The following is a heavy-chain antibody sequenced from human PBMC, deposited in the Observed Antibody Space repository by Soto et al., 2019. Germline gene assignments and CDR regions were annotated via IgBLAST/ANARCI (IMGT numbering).Heavy chain of an antibody. D-gene: IGHD2-15*01. J-gene: IGHJ4*02. V-gene: IGHV3-74*01. CDR2: INTDGSST. CDR3: ARGRCSGASCYFDD. Sequence: EVQLVESGGGLVQPGGSLRLTCAASGFTFSSYWMHWVRQAPGKGPVWVSRINTDGSSTSYADSVKGRFTISRDNAKNTLYLQMSSLSAEDTAVYYCARGRCSGASCYFDDWGQGTLVTVSS. CDR1: GFTFSSYW.